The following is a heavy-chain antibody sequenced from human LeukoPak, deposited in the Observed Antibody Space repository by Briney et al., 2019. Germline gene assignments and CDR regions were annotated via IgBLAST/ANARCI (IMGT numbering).Heavy chain of an antibody. Sequence: SETLSLTCTVSGGSISSYYWSRLRQPAGKGLEWIGRIYTCGSTNYNPSLKSRVTMSVDTSKNQFSLKLSSVTAADTAVYYCARGDLGFLEWGLGHYGMDVWGQGTTVTVSS. V-gene: IGHV4-4*07. CDR2: IYTCGST. CDR1: GGSISSYY. J-gene: IGHJ6*02. D-gene: IGHD3-3*01. CDR3: ARGDLGFLEWGLGHYGMDV.